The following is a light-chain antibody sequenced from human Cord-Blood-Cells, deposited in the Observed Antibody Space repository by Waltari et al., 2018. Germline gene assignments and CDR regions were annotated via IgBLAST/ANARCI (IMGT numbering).Light chain of an antibody. Sequence: EIVLTQSPGTLSLSPGERATLSCRASQSVSSSYLAWYQQKPGQAPRLLIYGASSRATGIPGRFSGSGSGTDFTLTISRREPEDFAVYYCQQYGSSPWTFGQGTKVEIK. J-gene: IGKJ1*01. CDR1: QSVSSSY. CDR2: GAS. CDR3: QQYGSSPWT. V-gene: IGKV3-20*01.